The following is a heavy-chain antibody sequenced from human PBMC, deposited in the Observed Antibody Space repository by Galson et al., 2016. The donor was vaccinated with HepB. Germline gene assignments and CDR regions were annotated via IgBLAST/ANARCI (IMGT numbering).Heavy chain of an antibody. CDR3: ARARVAVAAFHHGLDV. Sequence: SVKVSCKASGYTFTNYGITWVRQAPGQGLEWMGWISAYNGHTVYAQKVQARVTLTTDTSTSTAYMELRSLRSDDTAVYYCARARVAVAAFHHGLDVWGQGTTVTVSS. V-gene: IGHV1-18*01. D-gene: IGHD6-19*01. CDR2: ISAYNGHT. J-gene: IGHJ6*02. CDR1: GYTFTNYG.